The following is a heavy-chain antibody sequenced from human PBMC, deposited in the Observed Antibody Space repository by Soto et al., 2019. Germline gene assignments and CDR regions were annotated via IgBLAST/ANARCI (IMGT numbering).Heavy chain of an antibody. J-gene: IGHJ4*02. CDR3: ARHDSSGYYYYFED. CDR1: GYTFTSYG. V-gene: IGHV1-18*01. CDR2: ISAYNGNT. Sequence: GASVKVSCKASGYTFTSYGISWVRQAPGQGLEWMGWISAYNGNTNYAQKLQGRVTMTTDTSTSTAYMELRSLRSDDTAVYYCARHDSSGYYYYFEDWGQGTLVTVSS. D-gene: IGHD3-22*01.